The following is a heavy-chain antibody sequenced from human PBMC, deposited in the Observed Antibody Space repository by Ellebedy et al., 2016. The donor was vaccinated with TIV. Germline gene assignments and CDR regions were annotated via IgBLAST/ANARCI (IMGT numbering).Heavy chain of an antibody. CDR1: GFSTSG. CDR3: VKGAYPVPTVMAV. Sequence: GESLKISCVASGFSTSGMHWVRQAPGKGLEWVAFIRSDGSTKYYADSVKGRFTISRDTSKNTLDLQMTRLRAEDTALYYCVKGAYPVPTVMAVWGQGTMVIVSS. CDR2: IRSDGSTK. V-gene: IGHV3-30*02. J-gene: IGHJ6*02. D-gene: IGHD3-16*01.